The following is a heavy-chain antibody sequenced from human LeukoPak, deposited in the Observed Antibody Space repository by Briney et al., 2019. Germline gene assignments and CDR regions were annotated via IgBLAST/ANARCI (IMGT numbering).Heavy chain of an antibody. D-gene: IGHD5-18*01. V-gene: IGHV3-30*04. CDR2: ISYDGSNK. CDR1: GFTFSSSA. CDR3: ARENGEQLWPYFDY. Sequence: GGSLRLSCAASGFTFSSSAMHWVRQAPGKGLEWVAVISYDGSNKYYADFVKGRFTISRDNSKNTLYLQMNSLRAEDTAVYYCARENGEQLWPYFDYWGQGTLVTVSS. J-gene: IGHJ4*02.